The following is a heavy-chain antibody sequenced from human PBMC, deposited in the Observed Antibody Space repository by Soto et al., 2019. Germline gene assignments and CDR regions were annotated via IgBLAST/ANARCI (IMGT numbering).Heavy chain of an antibody. D-gene: IGHD2-15*01. CDR2: ISGSGGST. J-gene: IGHJ6*02. V-gene: IGHV3-23*01. Sequence: PGGSLRLSCAASGFTFSSYAMSWVRQAPGKGLEWVSAISGSGGSTYYADSVKGRFTISRDNSKNTLFLQMNSLRAEDTAVYYCAKDPRLSCSGGSCYDRLYYYGMDVWGQGTTVTVSS. CDR3: AKDPRLSCSGGSCYDRLYYYGMDV. CDR1: GFTFSSYA.